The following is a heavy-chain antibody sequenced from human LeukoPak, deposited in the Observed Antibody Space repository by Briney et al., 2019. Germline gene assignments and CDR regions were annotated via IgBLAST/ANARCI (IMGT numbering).Heavy chain of an antibody. CDR1: GGPISSSSYY. D-gene: IGHD1-26*01. Sequence: SETLSLTCTVSGGPISSSSYYWGWIRQPPGKGLEWIGSIYHSGSTYYNPSLKSRVTISVDTSKNQFSLKLTSVTAADTAVYYCARDRGPFDFWGQGTLVTVSS. CDR3: ARDRGPFDF. V-gene: IGHV4-39*07. CDR2: IYHSGST. J-gene: IGHJ4*02.